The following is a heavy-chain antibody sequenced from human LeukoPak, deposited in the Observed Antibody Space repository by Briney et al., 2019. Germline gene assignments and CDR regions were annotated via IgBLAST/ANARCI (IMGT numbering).Heavy chain of an antibody. J-gene: IGHJ6*03. Sequence: SETLSLTCTVSGGSISNYYWSWVRQPAGEGLEWIGRIYASGTTNFNPSLKSRVTMSVDMSKNQFSLKLSSVTVADTAVYYCARVGSYYYYYMDVWGKGTTVTISS. D-gene: IGHD2-15*01. V-gene: IGHV4-4*07. CDR2: IYASGTT. CDR3: ARVGSYYYYYMDV. CDR1: GGSISNYY.